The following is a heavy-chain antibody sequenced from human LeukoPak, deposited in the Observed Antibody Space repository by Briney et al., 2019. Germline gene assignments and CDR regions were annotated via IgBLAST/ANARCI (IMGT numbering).Heavy chain of an antibody. CDR2: IYHSGST. J-gene: IGHJ4*02. CDR3: ARGPDIVVVPAAD. V-gene: IGHV4-38-2*02. D-gene: IGHD2-2*01. Sequence: SETLSLTCTVSGYSISSGYYWGWIRQPPGKGLEWIGSIYHSGSTYYNPSLKSRVTISVDTSKNQFSLKLSSVTAADTAVYYCARGPDIVVVPAADWGQGTLVTVSS. CDR1: GYSISSGYY.